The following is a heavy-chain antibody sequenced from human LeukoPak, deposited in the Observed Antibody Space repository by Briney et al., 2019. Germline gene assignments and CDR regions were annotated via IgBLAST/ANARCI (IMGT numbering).Heavy chain of an antibody. CDR2: INHSGST. D-gene: IGHD6-13*01. Sequence: SETLSLTCAVYGGSFSDYYWTWIRQPPGKGLEWIGEINHSGSTNYNPSLKSRVTISVDTSKKQFFLRLSSVTAADTAVYYCARDLTPPPATGTGGVFDYWGQGTLVTVSS. J-gene: IGHJ4*02. CDR1: GGSFSDYY. V-gene: IGHV4-34*01. CDR3: ARDLTPPPATGTGGVFDY.